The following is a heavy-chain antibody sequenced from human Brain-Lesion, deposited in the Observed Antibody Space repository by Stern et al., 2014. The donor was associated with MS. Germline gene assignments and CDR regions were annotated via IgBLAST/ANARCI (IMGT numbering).Heavy chain of an antibody. CDR3: ATLSPGAGGNYYRHFDY. Sequence: QVQLVQSGAAVKKPGASVKVSCKVSGYTLTEFSMHWVRQAPRTGLEWMGGFDPEDGETIYAQKFQGRVTMTEDTSTDTAYMELSSLRSEDTAVYYCATLSPGAGGNYYRHFDYWGQGTLVTVSS. J-gene: IGHJ4*02. V-gene: IGHV1-24*01. CDR1: GYTLTEFS. D-gene: IGHD1-26*01. CDR2: FDPEDGET.